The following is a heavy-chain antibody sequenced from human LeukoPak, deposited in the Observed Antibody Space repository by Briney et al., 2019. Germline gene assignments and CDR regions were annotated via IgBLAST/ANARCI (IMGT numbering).Heavy chain of an antibody. V-gene: IGHV3-49*03. CDR2: IRSKTYGGTT. D-gene: IGHD3-3*01. CDR1: GFTFGDCA. J-gene: IGHJ4*02. Sequence: GRSLRLSCTASGFTFGDCAMSWFRQAPGKGLEWVGFIRSKTYGGTTEYAASVKGRFTISRDDSKSIAYLQMNSLKTEDTAVYYCTRVGDFWGGDYFDYWGQGTLVTVSS. CDR3: TRVGDFWGGDYFDY.